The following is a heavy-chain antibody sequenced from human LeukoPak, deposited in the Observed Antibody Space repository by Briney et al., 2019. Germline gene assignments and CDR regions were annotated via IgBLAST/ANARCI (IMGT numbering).Heavy chain of an antibody. Sequence: SETLSLTCTVSGASISSYYCSWIRQPPGKGLEWIGYIYFSGSTNYNPSLKSRVTISIDTPKNQFSLKLTSVTAADTAVYYCARVGTILGSYYYGMDVWGQGTTATVSS. D-gene: IGHD1-1*01. CDR2: IYFSGST. CDR3: ARVGTILGSYYYGMDV. V-gene: IGHV4-59*01. J-gene: IGHJ6*02. CDR1: GASISSYY.